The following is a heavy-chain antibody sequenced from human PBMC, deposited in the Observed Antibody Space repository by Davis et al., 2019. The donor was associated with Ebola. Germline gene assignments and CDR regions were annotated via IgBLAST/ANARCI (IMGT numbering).Heavy chain of an antibody. CDR2: ISSSSSYI. CDR1: GFTFSSYS. Sequence: GESLKISCAASGFTFSSYSMNWVRQAPGKGLEWVSSISSSSSYIYYADSVKGRFTISRDNSKNTLYLQMNSLRAEDTAVYYCARRGTYYYDSSGYYYVVEYYGMDVWGQGTMVTVSS. D-gene: IGHD3-22*01. J-gene: IGHJ6*02. CDR3: ARRGTYYYDSSGYYYVVEYYGMDV. V-gene: IGHV3-21*01.